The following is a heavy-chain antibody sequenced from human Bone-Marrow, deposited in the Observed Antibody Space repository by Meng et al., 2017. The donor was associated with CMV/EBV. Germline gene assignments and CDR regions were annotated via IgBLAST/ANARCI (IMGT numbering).Heavy chain of an antibody. CDR3: ARYNWNYGSWDP. CDR1: GYMFTDYY. V-gene: IGHV1-2*06. Sequence: ASVKVSCKASGYMFTDYYMHWVRQAPGQGLEWMGRINPNSGGTKFSQNFQGRVTMTRDTSVSTAYMELSRLKSDDTAVYYCARYNWNYGSWDPWGQGTLVTVSS. CDR2: INPNSGGT. D-gene: IGHD1-7*01. J-gene: IGHJ5*02.